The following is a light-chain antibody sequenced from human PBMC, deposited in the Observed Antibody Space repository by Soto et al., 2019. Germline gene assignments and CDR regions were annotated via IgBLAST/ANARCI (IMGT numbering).Light chain of an antibody. V-gene: IGKV3-15*01. J-gene: IGKJ1*01. CDR3: QHYSTWLWT. CDR1: QSVDSK. CDR2: GAS. Sequence: EIVMTQSPATLSVSPGERATLSCRASQSVDSKLAWYQQKPGQGPRLLIYGASSRATGIPARFSGSGSGTEFTLTISSLQSEDFAVYYCQHYSTWLWTFGQXXXV.